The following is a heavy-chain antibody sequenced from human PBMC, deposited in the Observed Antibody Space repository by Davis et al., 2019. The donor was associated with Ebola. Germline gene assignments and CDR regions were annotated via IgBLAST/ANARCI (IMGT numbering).Heavy chain of an antibody. CDR2: ISYDGSNK. V-gene: IGHV3-30*18. Sequence: GESLKISCAASGFTFSRYGMPWVRQAPGKGLEWVAVISYDGSNKYYADSVKGRFTISRDNSKNTLYLQMNSLRAEDTAVYYCAKAKGLITIFGVPKDDYWGQGTLVTVSS. CDR1: GFTFSRYG. D-gene: IGHD3-3*01. CDR3: AKAKGLITIFGVPKDDY. J-gene: IGHJ4*02.